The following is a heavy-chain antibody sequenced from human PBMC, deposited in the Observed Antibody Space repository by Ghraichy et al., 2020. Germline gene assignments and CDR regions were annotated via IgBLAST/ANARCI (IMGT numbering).Heavy chain of an antibody. D-gene: IGHD3-10*01. CDR3: ARDPGRRDYYYGMDV. J-gene: IGHJ6*02. V-gene: IGHV4-59*01. CDR2: IYYSGST. Sequence: SETLSLTCTVSGGSISSYYWSWIRQPPGKGLEWIGYIYYSGSTNYNPSLKSRVTISVDTSKNQFSLKLSSVTAADTAVYYCARDPGRRDYYYGMDVWGQGTTVTVSS. CDR1: GGSISSYY.